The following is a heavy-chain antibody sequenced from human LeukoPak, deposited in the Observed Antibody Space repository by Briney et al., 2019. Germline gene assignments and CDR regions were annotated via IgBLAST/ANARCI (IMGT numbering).Heavy chain of an antibody. CDR1: GGSISSGGYY. V-gene: IGHV4-31*03. Sequence: PSETLSLTCTVSGGSISSGGYYWSWIRQHPGKGLEWIGYIYYGGSTYYNPSLKSRVTISVDTSKNQFSLKLSSVTAADTAVYYCARSSWYLEADYWGQGTLVTVSS. CDR3: ARSSWYLEADY. D-gene: IGHD6-13*01. J-gene: IGHJ4*02. CDR2: IYYGGST.